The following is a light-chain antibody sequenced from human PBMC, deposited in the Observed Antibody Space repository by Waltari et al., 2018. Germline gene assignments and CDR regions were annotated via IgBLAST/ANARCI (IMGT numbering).Light chain of an antibody. V-gene: IGKV3-20*01. Sequence: LSCRASQSVSSSYLAWYQQKPGQAPRLLMYLVSSRATGIPDRFSGSGSGTDFTLTISRLEPEDFAVYYCQYYGSYTFGQGTKLAI. J-gene: IGKJ2*01. CDR1: QSVSSSY. CDR3: QYYGSYT. CDR2: LVS.